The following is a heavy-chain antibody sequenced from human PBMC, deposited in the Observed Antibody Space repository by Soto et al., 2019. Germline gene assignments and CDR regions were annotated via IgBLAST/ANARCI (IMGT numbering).Heavy chain of an antibody. CDR1: GGSISSYY. D-gene: IGHD3-10*01. CDR3: ARVWGGAFDI. Sequence: QVQLQESGPGLVKPSETLSLTCTVSGGSISSYYWSWIRQPPGKGLEWIGYIYYGGSTNYNPPLKSRVTISVDTSKNQFSLKLSSVTAADTAVYYCARVWGGAFDIWGQGTMVTVSS. V-gene: IGHV4-59*01. J-gene: IGHJ3*02. CDR2: IYYGGST.